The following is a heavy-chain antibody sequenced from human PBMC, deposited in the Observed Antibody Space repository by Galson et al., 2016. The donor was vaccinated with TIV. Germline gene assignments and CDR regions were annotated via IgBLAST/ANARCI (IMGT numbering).Heavy chain of an antibody. CDR2: IKQDGSEK. J-gene: IGHJ4*02. D-gene: IGHD2-8*01. Sequence: SLRLSCAASGLTFSNYWMAWVRQAPGKGLEWVANIKQDGSEKYYVDSVKGRFTISRDNAENLLYLLMNNLRAEDAAVYNCARYAAPPTFFDYWGQGTLVTVSS. CDR3: ARYAAPPTFFDY. V-gene: IGHV3-7*01. CDR1: GLTFSNYW.